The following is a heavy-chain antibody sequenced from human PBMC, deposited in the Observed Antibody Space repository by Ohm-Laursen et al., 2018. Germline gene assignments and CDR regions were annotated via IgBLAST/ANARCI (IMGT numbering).Heavy chain of an antibody. CDR1: GGSFSGYY. CDR2: INHSGST. D-gene: IGHD6-19*01. CDR3: ARVKQWLIYAFDI. J-gene: IGHJ3*02. V-gene: IGHV4-34*01. Sequence: GTLSLTCVVYGGSFSGYYWSWIRQPPGKGLEWIGEINHSGSTNYNPPLKSRVTISVDTSKNQFSLKLSSVTAADTAVYYCARVKQWLIYAFDIWGQGTMVTVSS.